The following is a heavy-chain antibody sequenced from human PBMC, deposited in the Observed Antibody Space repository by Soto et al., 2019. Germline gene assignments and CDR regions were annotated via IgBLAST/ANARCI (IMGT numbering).Heavy chain of an antibody. D-gene: IGHD6-13*01. V-gene: IGHV1-8*01. CDR1: GYTFTSYD. J-gene: IGHJ6*02. CDR3: ARRPRGSRSNYGMDV. Sequence: GAPVKVSCKASGYTFTSYDINWVRQATGQGLEWMGWMNPNSGNTGYAQKFQGRVTMTRNTSISTAYMELSSLRSEDTAVYYCARRPRGSRSNYGMDVWGQGTTVTVSS. CDR2: MNPNSGNT.